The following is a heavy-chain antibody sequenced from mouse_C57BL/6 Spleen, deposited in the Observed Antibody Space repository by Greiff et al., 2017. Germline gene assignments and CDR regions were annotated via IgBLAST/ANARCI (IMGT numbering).Heavy chain of an antibody. CDR2: ISDGGSYT. CDR3: ARRLQGAMDY. CDR1: GFTFSSYA. Sequence: VQLKEPGGGLVKPGGSLKLSCAASGFTFSSYAMPWVRQTPEKRLEWVAIISDGGSYTYYPANVKGRFTISRDNAKNNLYLQMSHLKSEDTAMYYCARRLQGAMDYWGQGTSVTVSS. J-gene: IGHJ4*01. D-gene: IGHD2-13*01. V-gene: IGHV5-4*01.